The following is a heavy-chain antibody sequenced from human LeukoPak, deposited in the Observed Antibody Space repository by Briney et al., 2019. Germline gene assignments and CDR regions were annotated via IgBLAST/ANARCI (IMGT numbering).Heavy chain of an antibody. CDR2: IYYSGST. CDR3: AVGGVTHEAHDAFDI. Sequence: SETLSLTCTVSGGSISSYYWSWIRQPPGKGLEWIGYIYYSGSTNYNPSLKSRVTISVDTSKNQFSLKLSSVTAADTAVYYCAVGGVTHEAHDAFDIWGQGTMVTVSS. J-gene: IGHJ3*02. V-gene: IGHV4-59*01. D-gene: IGHD3-16*01. CDR1: GGSISSYY.